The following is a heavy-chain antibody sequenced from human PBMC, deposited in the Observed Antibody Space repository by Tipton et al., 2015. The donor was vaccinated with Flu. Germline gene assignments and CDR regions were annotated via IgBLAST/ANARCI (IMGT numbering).Heavy chain of an antibody. Sequence: GLVKPSETLSLTCVVSGYSISSAYYWGWVRQPPGKGLELIGSIYPSGTTYYNPSLKSRVTISVDTSKSQFSPMLRSVTAADTAVYYCARLSYYDVDLKNFYFDYWGQGALVTVSS. D-gene: IGHD3-10*02. J-gene: IGHJ4*02. CDR2: IYPSGTT. CDR1: GYSISSAYY. CDR3: ARLSYYDVDLKNFYFDY. V-gene: IGHV4-38-2*01.